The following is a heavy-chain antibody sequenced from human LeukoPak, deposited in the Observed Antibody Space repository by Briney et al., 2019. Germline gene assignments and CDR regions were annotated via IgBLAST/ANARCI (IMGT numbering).Heavy chain of an antibody. J-gene: IGHJ4*02. CDR2: IYSGGST. D-gene: IGHD3-22*01. CDR1: GFTFSSYA. V-gene: IGHV3-66*01. Sequence: GGSPRLSLAAPGFTFSSYAMSWGRPAPGKGVGGGSVIYSGGSTYYADSVKGRFTISRDNSKNTLYLQMNSLRAEDTAVYYCVSLGYYDSSGSTDYWGQGTLVTVSS. CDR3: VSLGYYDSSGSTDY.